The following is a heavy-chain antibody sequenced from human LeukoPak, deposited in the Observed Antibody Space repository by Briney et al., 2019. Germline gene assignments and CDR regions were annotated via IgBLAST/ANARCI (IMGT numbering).Heavy chain of an antibody. J-gene: IGHJ4*02. D-gene: IGHD4-23*01. CDR3: ASGGWEPVTCFDY. CDR2: ISSSGSTI. CDR1: GFTFSDYY. V-gene: IGHV3-11*01. Sequence: PGGSLRLSCAASGFTFSDYYMSWIRQAPGKGLEWVSYISSSGSTIYYADSVKGRFTISRDNSKNTLYLQMNSLRAEDTAVYYCASGGWEPVTCFDYWGQGTLVTVSS.